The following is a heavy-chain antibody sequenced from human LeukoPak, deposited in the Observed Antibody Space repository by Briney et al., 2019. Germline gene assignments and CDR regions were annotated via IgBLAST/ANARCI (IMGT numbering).Heavy chain of an antibody. CDR2: IYHSASP. CDR3: AREDARIMAGAGIPRPFDS. V-gene: IGHV4-38-2*02. CDR1: NYSISSGYY. D-gene: IGHD6-13*01. J-gene: IGHJ4*02. Sequence: PSETLSLTCSVSNYSISSGYYWGWIRQPPGKGLEWIGSIYHSASPYYNPSLKSRVTISVDTSKNQLSLRLNSVTAADTAVYYCAREDARIMAGAGIPRPFDSWGQGTLVTVSS.